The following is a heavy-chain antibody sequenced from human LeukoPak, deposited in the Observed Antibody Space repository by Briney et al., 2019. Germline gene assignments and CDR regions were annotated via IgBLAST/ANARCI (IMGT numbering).Heavy chain of an antibody. V-gene: IGHV4-59*01. J-gene: IGHJ5*02. D-gene: IGHD2-15*01. CDR2: IYYSGST. CDR3: ASGPPLVVVAANGWFDR. CDR1: GGSISSYY. Sequence: SETLSLTCAVSGGSISSYYWSWIRQPPGKGLEWVGDIYYSGSTNYNPSLKRRVTISVSPSKNQFSLKLSSVTAAGTAVYYCASGPPLVVVAANGWFDRWGQGTLVTVPS.